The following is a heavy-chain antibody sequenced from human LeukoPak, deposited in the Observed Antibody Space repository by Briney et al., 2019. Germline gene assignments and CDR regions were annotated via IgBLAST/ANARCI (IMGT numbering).Heavy chain of an antibody. V-gene: IGHV3-7*01. Sequence: GGSLRLSCAASGFTFSSYWMSWVRQAPGRGLEWVANTEEHGSEKYYVDPVKGRFTISRDNAKNSLYLQLNSLRVEDTAVYYCARATYSSNYYDKYHYYVDVWGKGTTVTVSS. CDR3: ARATYSSNYYDKYHYYVDV. CDR2: TEEHGSEK. CDR1: GFTFSSYW. J-gene: IGHJ6*03. D-gene: IGHD5-12*01.